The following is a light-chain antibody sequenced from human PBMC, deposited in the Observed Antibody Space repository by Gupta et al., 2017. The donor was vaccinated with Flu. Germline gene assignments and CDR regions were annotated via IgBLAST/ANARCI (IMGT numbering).Light chain of an antibody. CDR2: WAS. V-gene: IGKV4-1*01. CDR3: QQYYTTPFT. CDR1: QSVLNGSINNNY. Sequence: DIVINQSPDPLSVSLGVRDTITSKSSQSVLNGSINNNYLAWYQQKPGQPPKLLIYWASTRESGVPDRFSGSGGSATDFTITSSRLQAEDVAFYYCQQYYTTPFTFGPGTRVDVE. J-gene: IGKJ3*01.